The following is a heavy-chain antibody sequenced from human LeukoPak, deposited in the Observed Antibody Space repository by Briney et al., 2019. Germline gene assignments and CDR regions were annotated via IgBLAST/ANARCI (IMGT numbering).Heavy chain of an antibody. Sequence: SETLSLTCAVYGGSFSGYYWSWIRQPPGKGLEWIGEINHSGSTNYNPSLKSRVTISVDTSKNQFSLKLSSVTAADTAVYYCARGLRDYDSSGYYFDYWGQGTLVTVSS. CDR3: ARGLRDYDSSGYYFDY. J-gene: IGHJ4*02. V-gene: IGHV4-34*01. CDR1: GGSFSGYY. CDR2: INHSGST. D-gene: IGHD3-22*01.